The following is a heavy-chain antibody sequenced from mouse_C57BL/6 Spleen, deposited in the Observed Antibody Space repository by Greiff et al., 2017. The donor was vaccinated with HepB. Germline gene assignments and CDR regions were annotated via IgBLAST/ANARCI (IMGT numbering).Heavy chain of an antibody. J-gene: IGHJ3*01. CDR2: INPGSGGT. D-gene: IGHD2-3*01. CDR3: ARQGWLPLAY. Sequence: QVQLKQSGAELVRPGTSVKVSCKASGYAFTNYLIEWVKQRPGQGLEWIGVINPGSGGTNYNEKFKGKATLTADKSSSTAYMQLSSLTSEDSAVYFCARQGWLPLAYWGQGTLVTVSA. V-gene: IGHV1-54*01. CDR1: GYAFTNYL.